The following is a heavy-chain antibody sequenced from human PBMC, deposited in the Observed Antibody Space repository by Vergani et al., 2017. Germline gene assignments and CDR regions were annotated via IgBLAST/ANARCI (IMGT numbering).Heavy chain of an antibody. CDR3: ARDLGAAAGNGFWFDP. CDR1: GYTFTSYA. V-gene: IGHV1-3*01. CDR2: INAGNGNT. Sequence: QVQLVQSGAEVKKPGASVKVSCKASGYTFTSYAMHWVRQAPGKRLEWMGWINAGNGNTKYSQKFQVRVTITRDTSASTAYMELGSLRSDDTAVYYCARDLGAAAGNGFWFDPWGQGTLVTVSS. J-gene: IGHJ5*02. D-gene: IGHD6-13*01.